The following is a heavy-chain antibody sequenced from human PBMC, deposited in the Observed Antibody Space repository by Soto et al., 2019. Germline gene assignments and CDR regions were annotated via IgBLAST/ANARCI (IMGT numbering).Heavy chain of an antibody. CDR3: VRDSHGDY. J-gene: IGHJ4*02. Sequence: EVQLVESGGGLVQPGGSLRPSCPGSGFPLSNYWMHWVRQAQGKGLEWVSRIDHDGPTDYADSVRGRFTISRDNAENTLYLQMNSLRPEDTAVYYCVRDSHGDYWGQGTLVTVSS. CDR2: IDHDGPT. CDR1: GFPLSNYW. V-gene: IGHV3-74*01.